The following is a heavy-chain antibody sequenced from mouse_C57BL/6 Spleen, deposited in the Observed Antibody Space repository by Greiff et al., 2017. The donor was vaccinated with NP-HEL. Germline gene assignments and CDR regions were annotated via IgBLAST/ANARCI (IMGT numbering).Heavy chain of an antibody. CDR3: ARDYGSSYHYAMDY. V-gene: IGHV5-4*03. Sequence: EVKVVESGGGLVKPGGSLKLSCAASGFTFSSYAMSWVRQTPEKRLEWVATISDGGSYTYYPDNVKGRFTISRDNAKNNLYLQMSHLKSEDTAMYYCARDYGSSYHYAMDYWGQGTSVTVSS. CDR1: GFTFSSYA. CDR2: ISDGGSYT. D-gene: IGHD1-1*01. J-gene: IGHJ4*01.